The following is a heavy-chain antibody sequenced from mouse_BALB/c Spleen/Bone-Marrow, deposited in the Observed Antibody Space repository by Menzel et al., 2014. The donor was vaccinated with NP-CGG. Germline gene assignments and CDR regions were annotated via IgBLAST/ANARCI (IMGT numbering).Heavy chain of an antibody. Sequence: VQLQQSGPGLVQPSQSLSITCTVSGFSLTSYGVHWVRQSPGKGLEWLGVIWSGGSTDYNAAFISRLSISKDNSKSQVFFKMNSLQADDTAIYYCARNWYDGGYAMDYWGQGTSVTVSS. D-gene: IGHD2-14*01. CDR2: IWSGGST. CDR3: ARNWYDGGYAMDY. CDR1: GFSLTSYG. J-gene: IGHJ4*01. V-gene: IGHV2-4-1*01.